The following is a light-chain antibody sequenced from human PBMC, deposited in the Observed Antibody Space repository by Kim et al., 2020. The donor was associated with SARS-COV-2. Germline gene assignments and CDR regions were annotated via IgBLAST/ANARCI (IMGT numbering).Light chain of an antibody. CDR2: GAS. V-gene: IGKV3-20*01. Sequence: SPGERATLFCRASQSVDSNYLAWYQQRPGQAPRLLIYGASSRATGIPDRFSGGGSGTDFTLTVSRLEPEDFAVYYCHQYGTSRGTFGQGTKVDIK. J-gene: IGKJ1*01. CDR3: HQYGTSRGT. CDR1: QSVDSNY.